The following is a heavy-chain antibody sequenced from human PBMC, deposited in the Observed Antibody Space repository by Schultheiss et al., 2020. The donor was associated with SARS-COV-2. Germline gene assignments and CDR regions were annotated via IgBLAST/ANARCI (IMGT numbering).Heavy chain of an antibody. CDR3: ARGIPRGYSYGSGGYYFDY. V-gene: IGHV4-34*01. CDR2: INHSGST. Sequence: SETLSLTCAVYGGSFSGYYWSWIRQPPGKGLEWIGEINHSGSTNYNPSLKSRVTISVDTSKNQFSLNLSSVTAADTAVYYCARGIPRGYSYGSGGYYFDYWGQGTLVTVSS. D-gene: IGHD5-18*01. J-gene: IGHJ4*02. CDR1: GGSFSGYY.